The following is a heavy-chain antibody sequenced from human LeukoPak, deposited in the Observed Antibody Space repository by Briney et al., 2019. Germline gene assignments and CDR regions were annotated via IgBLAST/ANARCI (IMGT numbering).Heavy chain of an antibody. V-gene: IGHV3-23*01. CDR2: LSGSGANT. Sequence: PGGSLRLSRAASGFTFSSYAMSWVRQAPGKGLEWVSALSGSGANTYYADSVKGRFTISRDNSKNTLYLQVNSLRAEDTAVYYCAKGVGCSGGTCYSGHGMDVWGQGTTVTVSS. CDR1: GFTFSSYA. CDR3: AKGVGCSGGTCYSGHGMDV. D-gene: IGHD2-15*01. J-gene: IGHJ6*02.